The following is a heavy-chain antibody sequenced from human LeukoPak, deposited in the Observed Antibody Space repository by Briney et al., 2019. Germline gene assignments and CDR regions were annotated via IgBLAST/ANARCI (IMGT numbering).Heavy chain of an antibody. CDR1: GGSITSYY. Sequence: SETLSLTCSVSGGSITSYYWSWIRKPPGKGLERIGYIYYSGSTNYNPSLKSRVTIAVDTSENQFSLKLSSVTAADTAVYYCARGGIAAAALVHLDYWGEGTLVTVSS. CDR2: IYYSGST. D-gene: IGHD6-13*01. CDR3: ARGGIAAAALVHLDY. V-gene: IGHV4-59*01. J-gene: IGHJ4*02.